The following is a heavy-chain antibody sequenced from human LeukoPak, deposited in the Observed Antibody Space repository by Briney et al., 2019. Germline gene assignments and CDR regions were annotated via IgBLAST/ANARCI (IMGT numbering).Heavy chain of an antibody. Sequence: ASVKVSCKSSGYTFTGYYMHWVRQAPGQGLEWMGWIYPNSGGTNYAQKFQGRVTVTRDTSISTAYMELSRLRSDDTAVYYCARGAIYYPDYWGQGTLVTVSS. CDR1: GYTFTGYY. V-gene: IGHV1-2*02. D-gene: IGHD3-10*01. CDR2: IYPNSGGT. CDR3: ARGAIYYPDY. J-gene: IGHJ4*02.